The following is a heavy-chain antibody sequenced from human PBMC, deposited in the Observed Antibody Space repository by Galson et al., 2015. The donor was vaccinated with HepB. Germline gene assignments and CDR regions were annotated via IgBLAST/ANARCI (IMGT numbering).Heavy chain of an antibody. CDR3: ATSRDFDY. CDR2: LYSGGDT. CDR1: GFTVSSDY. V-gene: IGHV3-53*01. Sequence: SLRLSCAASGFTVSSDYMSWVRQVPGKGLEWVSVLYSGGDTFYADSVEGRFIISRDNSKNTLYLQMNSLRAEDTAVYYCATSRDFDYWGQGTLVTVSS. J-gene: IGHJ4*02.